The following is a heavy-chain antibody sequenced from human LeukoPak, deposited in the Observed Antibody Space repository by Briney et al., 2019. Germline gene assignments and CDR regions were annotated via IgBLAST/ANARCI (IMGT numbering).Heavy chain of an antibody. CDR3: ARAQARGGYYCY. CDR2: INHSGST. CDR1: GGSFSGYY. Sequence: SETLSLTCAVYGGSFSGYYWSWIRQPPGKGLEWIGEINHSGSTNYNPSLKSRVTISVDTSKNQFSLKLSSVTAADTAVYYCARAQARGGYYCYWGQGTLVTVSS. J-gene: IGHJ4*02. V-gene: IGHV4-34*01. D-gene: IGHD3-3*01.